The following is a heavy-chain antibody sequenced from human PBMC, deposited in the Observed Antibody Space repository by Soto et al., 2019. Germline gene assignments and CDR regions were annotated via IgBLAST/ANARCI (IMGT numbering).Heavy chain of an antibody. D-gene: IGHD6-19*01. CDR3: ARGTAVAGIIYYYGMDV. CDR2: IIPIFGTA. V-gene: IGHV1-69*13. J-gene: IGHJ6*02. CDR1: GGTFSSYA. Sequence: SVKVSCKASGGTFSSYAISWVRQAPGQGLEWMGGIIPIFGTANYAQKVQGRVTITADESTSTAYMEMSSLRSEDTAVYYCARGTAVAGIIYYYGMDVWGQGTTVTVSS.